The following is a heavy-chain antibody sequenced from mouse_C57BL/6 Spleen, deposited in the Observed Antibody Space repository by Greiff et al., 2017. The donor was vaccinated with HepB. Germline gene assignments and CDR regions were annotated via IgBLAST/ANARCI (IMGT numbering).Heavy chain of an antibody. CDR2: INPNYGTT. V-gene: IGHV1-39*01. Sequence: EVKLVESGPELVKPGASVKISCKASGYSFTDYNMNWVKQSNGKSLEWIGVINPNYGTTSYNQKFKGKATLTVDQSSSTAYMQLNSLTSEDSAVYYCARMRQLRLQDYYAMDYWGQGTSVTVSS. J-gene: IGHJ4*01. D-gene: IGHD3-2*02. CDR1: GYSFTDYN. CDR3: ARMRQLRLQDYYAMDY.